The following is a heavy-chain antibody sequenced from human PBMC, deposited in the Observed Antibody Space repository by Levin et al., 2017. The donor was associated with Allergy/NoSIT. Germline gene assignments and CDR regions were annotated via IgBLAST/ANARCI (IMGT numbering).Heavy chain of an antibody. CDR3: ARWGPTTAAAGTRYFDY. CDR1: GGSFTGYY. CDR2: INYSGTA. J-gene: IGHJ4*02. V-gene: IGHV4-34*01. Sequence: SETLSLTCAVYGGSFTGYYWSWIRQPPGKGLEWIGEINYSGTANYNPSLKSRVTISVDTSKNQFSLKLSSVTAADTAVYYCARWGPTTAAAGTRYFDYWGQGTLVTVSS. D-gene: IGHD6-13*01.